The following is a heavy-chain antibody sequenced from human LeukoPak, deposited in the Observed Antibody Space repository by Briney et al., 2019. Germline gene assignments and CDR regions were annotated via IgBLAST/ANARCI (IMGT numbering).Heavy chain of an antibody. Sequence: GGSLRLSCAASGFSFSSYSMNWVRQAPGKGLEWVSAISGSGGSTYYADSVKGRFTISRDNSKNTLYLQMNSLRAEDTAVYYCAKESIVGATRDAFDIWGQGTMVTVSS. J-gene: IGHJ3*02. CDR1: GFSFSSYS. V-gene: IGHV3-23*01. CDR2: ISGSGGST. CDR3: AKESIVGATRDAFDI. D-gene: IGHD1-26*01.